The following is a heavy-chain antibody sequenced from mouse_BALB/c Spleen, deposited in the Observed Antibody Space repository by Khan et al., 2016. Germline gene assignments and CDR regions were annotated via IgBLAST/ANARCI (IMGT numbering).Heavy chain of an antibody. CDR3: AGNWEGWYFDV. Sequence: EVKLLESGPGLVKPSQSLSLTCSVTGYSITSGYYWNWIRQFPGNKLEWMGYISYDGSNNYNPSLKNRISITRDTSKNQFFLKLNSVTTEDTATYYCAGNWEGWYFDVWGAGTTVTVSS. V-gene: IGHV3-6*02. CDR1: GYSITSGYY. J-gene: IGHJ1*01. CDR2: ISYDGSN. D-gene: IGHD4-1*01.